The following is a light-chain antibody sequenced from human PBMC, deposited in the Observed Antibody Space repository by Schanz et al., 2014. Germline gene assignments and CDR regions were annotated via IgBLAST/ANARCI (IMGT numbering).Light chain of an antibody. CDR3: NSYTTSSTSV. V-gene: IGLV2-14*01. CDR2: DVS. Sequence: QSVLTQPASVSGSPGQSVTISCTGTSSDVGGYNYVSWYQQHPGKAPKLMIYDVSNRPSGVSNRFSGSKSGNTASLTISGLQPEDEGDYYCNSYTTSSTSVFGGGTKVTVL. J-gene: IGLJ3*02. CDR1: SSDVGGYNY.